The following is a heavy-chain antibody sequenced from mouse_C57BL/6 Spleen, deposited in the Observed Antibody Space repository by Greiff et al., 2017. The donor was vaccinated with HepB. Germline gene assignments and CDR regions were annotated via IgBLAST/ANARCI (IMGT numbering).Heavy chain of an antibody. CDR1: GFSLTSYG. CDR2: IWSGGST. CDR3: ARVYDGYPDY. D-gene: IGHD2-3*01. V-gene: IGHV2-2*01. J-gene: IGHJ2*01. Sequence: VKLQESGPGLVQPSQSLSITCTVSGFSLTSYGVHWVRQSPGKGLEWLGVIWSGGSTDYNAAFISRLSISKDNSKSQVFFKMNSLQADDTAIYYCARVYDGYPDYWGQGTTLTVSS.